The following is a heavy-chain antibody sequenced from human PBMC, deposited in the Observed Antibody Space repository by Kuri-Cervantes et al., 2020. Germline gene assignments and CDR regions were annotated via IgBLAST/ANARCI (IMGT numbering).Heavy chain of an antibody. CDR2: IWYDGSNK. CDR1: GFTFSSYG. D-gene: IGHD6-25*01. Sequence: GGFLRLSCAASGFTFSSYGMHWVRQAPGKGLEWVAVIWYDGSNKYYADSVKGRFTISRDDSKKMLFLDMNSLETEDTAVYHCATLPFISGWTYPGFDFWGQGTLVTVSS. V-gene: IGHV3-33*01. CDR3: ATLPFISGWTYPGFDF. J-gene: IGHJ4*02.